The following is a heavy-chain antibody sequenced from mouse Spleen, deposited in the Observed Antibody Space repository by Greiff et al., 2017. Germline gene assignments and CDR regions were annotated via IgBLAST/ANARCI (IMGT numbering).Heavy chain of an antibody. CDR3: ARSDAMDY. CDR1: GFTFSSFG. J-gene: IGHJ4*01. CDR2: ISSGSSTI. Sequence: EVHLVESGGGLVQPGGSRKLSCAASGFTFSSFGMHWVRQAPEKGLEWVAYISSGSSTIYYADTVKGRFTISRDNPKNTLFLQMTSLRSEDTAMYYCARSDAMDYWGQGTSVTVSS. V-gene: IGHV5-17*02.